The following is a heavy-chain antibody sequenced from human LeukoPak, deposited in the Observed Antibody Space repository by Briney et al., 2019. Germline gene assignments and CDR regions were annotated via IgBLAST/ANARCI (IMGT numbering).Heavy chain of an antibody. CDR2: ISYDGSNK. Sequence: PGGSLRLSCAASGFTFSSYAMHWVRQAPGKGLEWVAVISYDGSNKYYADSVKGRFTISRDNSKNTLYLQMNSLRAEDTAVYYCAKDRTYSSGWYRYWGQGTLVTVSS. CDR3: AKDRTYSSGWYRY. D-gene: IGHD6-19*01. CDR1: GFTFSSYA. V-gene: IGHV3-30-3*01. J-gene: IGHJ4*02.